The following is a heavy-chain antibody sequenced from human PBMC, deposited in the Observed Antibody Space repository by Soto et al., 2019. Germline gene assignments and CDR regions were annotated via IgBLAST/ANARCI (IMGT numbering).Heavy chain of an antibody. V-gene: IGHV1-69*12. D-gene: IGHD4-4*01. J-gene: IGHJ4*02. CDR1: GGTFSSYA. CDR3: ARDGGVYDYSPFDY. CDR2: IIPIFGTA. Sequence: QVQLVQSGAEVKKPGSSVKVSCKASGGTFSSYAISWVRQAPGQGLEWMGGIIPIFGTANYAQKFQGRVTMSADETTSTAYMELSSLRSEDTAVYYCARDGGVYDYSPFDYWGQGTLVTVSS.